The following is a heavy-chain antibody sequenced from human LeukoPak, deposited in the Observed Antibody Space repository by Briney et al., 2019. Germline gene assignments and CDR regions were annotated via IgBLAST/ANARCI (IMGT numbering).Heavy chain of an antibody. J-gene: IGHJ4*02. Sequence: SETLSLTCTVSGGSISSYYWSWIRQPPGKGLEWIGYIYYSGSTNYNPSLKSRVTISVDTSKNQFSLKLSSVTAADTAVYYCARDYGGNDYWGRGTLVTVSS. CDR3: ARDYGGNDY. V-gene: IGHV4-59*01. CDR2: IYYSGST. D-gene: IGHD4-23*01. CDR1: GGSISSYY.